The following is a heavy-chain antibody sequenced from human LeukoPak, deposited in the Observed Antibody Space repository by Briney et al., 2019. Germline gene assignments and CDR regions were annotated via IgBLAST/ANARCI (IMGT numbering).Heavy chain of an antibody. CDR2: IYPGDSDT. CDR3: ARDGSGYDSHYYYYGMDV. V-gene: IGHV5-51*01. J-gene: IGHJ6*02. Sequence: GESLKISCKGSGYSLTSYWIGWVRQMPGKGLEWMGIIYPGDSDTRYSPSFQGQVTISADKSISTAYLQWSSLKASDTAMYYCARDGSGYDSHYYYYGMDVWGQGTTVTVSS. D-gene: IGHD5-12*01. CDR1: GYSLTSYW.